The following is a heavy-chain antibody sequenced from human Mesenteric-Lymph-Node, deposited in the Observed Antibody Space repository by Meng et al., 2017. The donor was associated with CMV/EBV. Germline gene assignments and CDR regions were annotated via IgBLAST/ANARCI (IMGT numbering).Heavy chain of an antibody. CDR1: GFTFSSYA. Sequence: GESLKISCAASGFTFSSYAMHWVRQAPGKGLEWVAVISYDASNKHNADSVKGRFTVSRDNSRNTLYLQMTSLRPEDTAVYYCARDSGGGTNWFDPWGQGTLVTVSS. CDR2: ISYDASNK. D-gene: IGHD3-16*01. CDR3: ARDSGGGTNWFDP. J-gene: IGHJ5*02. V-gene: IGHV3-30*04.